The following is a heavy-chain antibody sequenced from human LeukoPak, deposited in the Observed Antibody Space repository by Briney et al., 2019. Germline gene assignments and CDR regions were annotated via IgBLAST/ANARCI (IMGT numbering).Heavy chain of an antibody. D-gene: IGHD2-21*02. J-gene: IGHJ5*02. Sequence: PGTSLRLSCAASGFTFISYAIHWVRQAPGKGLEWVAVISFHGTDSFYADSVKGRFTISRDNSKNTLYLQMSSLRADDTAVYYCARAPDCGGDCYSVWFDPWGQGTLVTVSS. CDR1: GFTFISYA. V-gene: IGHV3-30*04. CDR2: ISFHGTDS. CDR3: ARAPDCGGDCYSVWFDP.